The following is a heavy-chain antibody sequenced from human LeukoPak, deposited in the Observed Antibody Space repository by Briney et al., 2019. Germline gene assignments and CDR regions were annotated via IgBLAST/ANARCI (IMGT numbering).Heavy chain of an antibody. V-gene: IGHV1-69*05. D-gene: IGHD6-13*01. CDR2: IIPIFGTA. CDR3: ARDYRSSWYWFDP. J-gene: IGHJ5*02. Sequence: GSSVKVSCKASGGTFSSYAISWVRQAPGQGLEWMGRIIPIFGTANYAQKFQGRVTITTDESTSTACMELSSLRSEDTAVYYCARDYRSSWYWFDPWGQGTLVTVSS. CDR1: GGTFSSYA.